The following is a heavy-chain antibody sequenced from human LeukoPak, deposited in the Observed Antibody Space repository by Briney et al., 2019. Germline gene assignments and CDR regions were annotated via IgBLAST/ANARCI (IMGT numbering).Heavy chain of an antibody. Sequence: ASVKVSCKASGYTFTSYGISWVRQAPGQGLEWMGWINPNSGGTNYAQKFQGRVTMTRDTSISTAYMELSRLRSDDTAVYYCARDSSGWYGRWFDPWGQGTLVTVSS. J-gene: IGHJ5*02. V-gene: IGHV1-2*02. CDR2: INPNSGGT. D-gene: IGHD6-19*01. CDR3: ARDSSGWYGRWFDP. CDR1: GYTFTSYG.